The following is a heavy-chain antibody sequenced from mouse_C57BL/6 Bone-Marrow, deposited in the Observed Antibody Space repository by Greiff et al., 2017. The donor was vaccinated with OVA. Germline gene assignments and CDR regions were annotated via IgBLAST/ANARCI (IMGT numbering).Heavy chain of an antibody. V-gene: IGHV5-9*04. Sequence: DVQLQESGGGLVKPGGSLKLSCAASGFTFSSYTMSWVRQTPEKRLEWVATISGGGGNTYYPDSVKGRFTISRDNAKNTLYLQMSSLRSEDTALYYCARRADYWGQGTSVTVSS. CDR2: ISGGGGNT. CDR3: ARRADY. J-gene: IGHJ4*01. CDR1: GFTFSSYT.